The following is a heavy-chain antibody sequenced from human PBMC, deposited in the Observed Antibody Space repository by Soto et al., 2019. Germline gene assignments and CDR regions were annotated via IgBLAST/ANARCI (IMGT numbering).Heavy chain of an antibody. CDR2: IYYNVNT. CDR1: GGSISSYY. CDR3: ARHETLHGDYYY. V-gene: IGHV4-59*08. Sequence: SETLSLTCTVSGGSISSYYWSWIRQPPGKGLEWIGYIYYNVNTNYNPSLKSRVTISVDTSKNQFSLKLSSVTAADTAVYYCARHETLHGDYYYWGQGNLVTVS. D-gene: IGHD4-17*01. J-gene: IGHJ4*02.